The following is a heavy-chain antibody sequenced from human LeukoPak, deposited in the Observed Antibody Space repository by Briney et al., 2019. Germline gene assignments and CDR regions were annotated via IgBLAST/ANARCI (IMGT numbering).Heavy chain of an antibody. V-gene: IGHV3-30*02. CDR1: GFTFSSYG. J-gene: IGHJ4*02. CDR3: ARAWSWAFDY. CDR2: IRYDGSNK. Sequence: GGSLRLSCAASGFTFSSYGIHWVRQAPGKGLEWVAFIRYDGSNKFYADSVRGRFTIFRDNSKNTLYLQMNSLRAEDTAVYYCARAWSWAFDYWGQGTLVTVSS.